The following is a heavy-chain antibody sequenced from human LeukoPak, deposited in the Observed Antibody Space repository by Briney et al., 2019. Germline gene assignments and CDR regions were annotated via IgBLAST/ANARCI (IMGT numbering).Heavy chain of an antibody. J-gene: IGHJ4*02. CDR1: GYTFTGYY. D-gene: IGHD6-13*01. V-gene: IGHV1-2*02. CDR3: ARDEGYQLLPLHY. CDR2: INPNSGGT. Sequence: GASVKVSCKASGYTFTGYYMHWVRQAPGQGLEWMGWINPNSGGTNYAQKFQGRVTMTRDTSISTAYMELSRLRSDDTAVYYCARDEGYQLLPLHYWGQGTLVTVSS.